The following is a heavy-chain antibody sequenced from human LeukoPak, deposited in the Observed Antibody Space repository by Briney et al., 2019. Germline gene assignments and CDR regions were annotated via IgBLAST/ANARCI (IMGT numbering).Heavy chain of an antibody. Sequence: SETLSLTCAVYGGSFSGYYWSWIRQPPGKGLEWIGEINHSGSTNYNPSLKSRVTISVDTSKNQFSLKLSSVTAADTAVYYCARSSWELGYWGQGTLVTVSS. CDR3: ARSSWELGY. CDR1: GGSFSGYY. CDR2: INHSGST. V-gene: IGHV4-34*01. J-gene: IGHJ4*02. D-gene: IGHD1-26*01.